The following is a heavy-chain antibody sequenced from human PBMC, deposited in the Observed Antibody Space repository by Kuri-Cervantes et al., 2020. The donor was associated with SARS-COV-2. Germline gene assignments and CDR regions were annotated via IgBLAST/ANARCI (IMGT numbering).Heavy chain of an antibody. J-gene: IGHJ4*02. CDR3: GPFSRYAYDFDK. CDR1: GFAFSSHS. D-gene: IGHD3-9*01. Sequence: GGSLRLSCAASGFAFSSHSMTWLRQAPGRELEWVSAISGNSVWIYYADSVKGRFTISRDNSKNIVYLQMNSLGADETAVYYCGPFSRYAYDFDKWGQGILVTVSS. CDR2: ISGNSVWI. V-gene: IGHV3-23*01.